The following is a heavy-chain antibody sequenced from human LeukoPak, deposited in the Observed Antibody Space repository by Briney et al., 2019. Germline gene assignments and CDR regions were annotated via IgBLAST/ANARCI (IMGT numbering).Heavy chain of an antibody. CDR2: IYHSGST. Sequence: TTSETLSLTCAVSGGSISSSNWWSWVRQPPGKGLEWIGEIYHSGSTNYNPSLKSRVTISVDKSKNQFSLKLSSVTAADTAVYYCARSGYKEGSYFDYWGQGTLVTVSS. J-gene: IGHJ4*02. V-gene: IGHV4-4*02. CDR1: GGSISSSNW. CDR3: ARSGYKEGSYFDY. D-gene: IGHD5-24*01.